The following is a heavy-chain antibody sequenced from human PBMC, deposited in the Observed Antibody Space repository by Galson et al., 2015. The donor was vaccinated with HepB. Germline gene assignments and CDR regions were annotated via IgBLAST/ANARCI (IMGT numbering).Heavy chain of an antibody. CDR3: ARVQIDGRSFDY. V-gene: IGHV3-48*04. J-gene: IGHJ4*02. CDR1: GFTFSSYS. CDR2: ISSSGSTI. Sequence: SLRLSCAASGFTFSSYSMNWVRQAPGKGLEWVSYISSSGSTIYYADSVKGRFTISRDNAKNSLYLQMNSLRAEDTAVYYCARVQIDGRSFDYWGQGTLVTVSS. D-gene: IGHD5-24*01.